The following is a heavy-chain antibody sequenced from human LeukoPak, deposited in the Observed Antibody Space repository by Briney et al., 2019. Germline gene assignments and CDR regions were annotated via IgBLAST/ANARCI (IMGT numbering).Heavy chain of an antibody. J-gene: IGHJ4*02. CDR2: TKQDGSEK. Sequence: GGSLRLSCAASGFTFSSYWMSWVRQAPGKGLEWVANTKQDGSEKYYVDSVKGRFTISRDNAKNSLYLQMNSLRAEDTAVYYCAREIIGYCSGGSCYSPYYFDYWGQGTLVTVSS. CDR1: GFTFSSYW. D-gene: IGHD2-15*01. V-gene: IGHV3-7*04. CDR3: AREIIGYCSGGSCYSPYYFDY.